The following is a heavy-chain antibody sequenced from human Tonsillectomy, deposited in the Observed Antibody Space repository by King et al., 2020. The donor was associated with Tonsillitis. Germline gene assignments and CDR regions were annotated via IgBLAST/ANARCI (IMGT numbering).Heavy chain of an antibody. V-gene: IGHV3-66*01. CDR3: ARVTTIYGMDV. CDR2: IYSGGNT. Sequence: VQLVESGGGLVQPGGSLRLSCAASGFTVSSNYMSWVRQAPGKGLEWVSVIYSGGNTYYADSVKGRFTVSRDNSKNTLYLQMNSLRAADTAVYYCARVTTIYGMDVWGQGTTVTVSS. D-gene: IGHD5-12*01. CDR1: GFTVSSNY. J-gene: IGHJ6*02.